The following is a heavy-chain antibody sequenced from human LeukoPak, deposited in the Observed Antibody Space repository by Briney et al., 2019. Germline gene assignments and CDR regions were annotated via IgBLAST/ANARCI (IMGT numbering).Heavy chain of an antibody. D-gene: IGHD2-21*02. Sequence: PGESLKISCKGYVYSFTTYWIGWVRQMPGKGLEWMGIIYPGDSDTRYSSSFQGQVTISADKSISTAYLQWSSLKASDTAMYYCARRYCGGDCYSAEYDAFDIWGQGTMVTVSS. CDR3: ARRYCGGDCYSAEYDAFDI. CDR1: VYSFTTYW. CDR2: IYPGDSDT. V-gene: IGHV5-51*01. J-gene: IGHJ3*02.